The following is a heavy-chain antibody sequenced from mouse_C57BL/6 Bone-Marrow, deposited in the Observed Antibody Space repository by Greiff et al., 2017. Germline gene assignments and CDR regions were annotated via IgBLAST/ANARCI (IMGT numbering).Heavy chain of an antibody. CDR3: ARESLYYYEYFDY. CDR1: GYTFTSYW. V-gene: IGHV1-55*01. Sequence: VQLQQPGAELVKPGASVTMSCKASGYTFTSYWITWVKQRPGQGLEWIGDLYPGNGSTNYNEKFKGKATLTVDPSSSTAYMQLSSLTDEDSAYYYCARESLYYYEYFDYWGQGTTLTVSS. CDR2: LYPGNGST. D-gene: IGHD1-1*01. J-gene: IGHJ2*01.